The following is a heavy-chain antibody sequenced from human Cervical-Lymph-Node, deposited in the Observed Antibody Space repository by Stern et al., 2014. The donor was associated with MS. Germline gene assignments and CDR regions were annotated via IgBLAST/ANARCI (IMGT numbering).Heavy chain of an antibody. Sequence: QVQLQESSPGLVKPSQTLSLTCAVSGGSISSGGYYWTCIRQHTGKGLEWNGYIYHSGDAYYNPSPKSRATMSVDTSKNQFSLKLSSVTGADTAVYFCARELHCTDGVCENPRDCWGQGTLVTVSS. D-gene: IGHD2-8*01. CDR1: GGSISSGGYY. CDR2: IYHSGDA. CDR3: ARELHCTDGVCENPRDC. V-gene: IGHV4-31*11. J-gene: IGHJ4*02.